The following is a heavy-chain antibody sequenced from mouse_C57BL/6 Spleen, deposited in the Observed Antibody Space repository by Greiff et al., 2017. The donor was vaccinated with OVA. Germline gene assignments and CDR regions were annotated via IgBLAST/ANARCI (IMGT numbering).Heavy chain of an antibody. Sequence: EVQRVESGGGLVKPGGSLKLSCAASGFTFSSYAMSWVRQTPEKRLEWVATISDGGSYTYYPDNVKGRFTISRDNAKNNLYLQMSHLKSEDTAMYYCARGDGGYWGQGTTLTVSS. CDR3: ARGDGGY. V-gene: IGHV5-4*01. CDR1: GFTFSSYA. CDR2: ISDGGSYT. J-gene: IGHJ2*01.